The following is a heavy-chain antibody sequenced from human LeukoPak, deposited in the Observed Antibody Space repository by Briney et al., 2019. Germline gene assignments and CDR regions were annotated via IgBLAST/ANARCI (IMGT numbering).Heavy chain of an antibody. J-gene: IGHJ6*03. Sequence: ASVKVSCKSSGYTFNSYGITWVRQAPGQGLEWMGWIHTYNGHTNYAQKLQGRVTMTTDTSTSTAYMELRSLRSDDTAVYYCARDQRDYYDSSGYPNYDYYYYMDVWGKGTTVTISS. CDR2: IHTYNGHT. V-gene: IGHV1-18*01. D-gene: IGHD3-22*01. CDR3: ARDQRDYYDSSGYPNYDYYYYMDV. CDR1: GYTFNSYG.